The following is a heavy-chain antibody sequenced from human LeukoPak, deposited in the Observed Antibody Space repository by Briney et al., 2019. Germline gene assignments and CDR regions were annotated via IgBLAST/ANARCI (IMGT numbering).Heavy chain of an antibody. CDR1: GFTFSSYS. V-gene: IGHV3-21*04. CDR3: ARDLGWIQFGD. D-gene: IGHD5-18*01. J-gene: IGHJ4*02. CDR2: ISSSSSYI. Sequence: PGGSLRLSCAASGFTFSSYSMNWVRQAPGKGLEWVSSISSSSSYIYYADSVKGRFTISRDNAKNSLYLQMNSLRAEDTALYFCARDLGWIQFGDWGQGTLVTVSS.